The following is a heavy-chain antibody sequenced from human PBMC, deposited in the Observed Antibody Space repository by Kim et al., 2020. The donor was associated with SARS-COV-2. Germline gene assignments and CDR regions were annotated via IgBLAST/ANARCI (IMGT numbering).Heavy chain of an antibody. Sequence: GGSLRLSCAASGFTFSSYGMHWVRQAPGKGLEWVAVISYDGSNKYYADSVKGRFTISRDNSKNTLYLQMNSLRAEDTAVYYCAKEEGSGYSSGWTYYYYGRGVWGQGTTVTVSS. CDR2: ISYDGSNK. D-gene: IGHD6-19*01. CDR3: AKEEGSGYSSGWTYYYYGRGV. J-gene: IGHJ6*02. V-gene: IGHV3-30*18. CDR1: GFTFSSYG.